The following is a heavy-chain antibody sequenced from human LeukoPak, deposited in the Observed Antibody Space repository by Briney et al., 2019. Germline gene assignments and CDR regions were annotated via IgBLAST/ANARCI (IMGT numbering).Heavy chain of an antibody. CDR1: GGTFSGYY. Sequence: PSETLSLTCAVYGGTFSGYYWTWIRQPPGNGLEWIGEINHSGSTNYNPSLKNRVTISLDTSKNQFSLKLSSVTAADTAVYYCARDRPLTIYDSSGYHDAFDIWGQGTMVTVSS. V-gene: IGHV4-34*01. CDR2: INHSGST. D-gene: IGHD3-22*01. CDR3: ARDRPLTIYDSSGYHDAFDI. J-gene: IGHJ3*02.